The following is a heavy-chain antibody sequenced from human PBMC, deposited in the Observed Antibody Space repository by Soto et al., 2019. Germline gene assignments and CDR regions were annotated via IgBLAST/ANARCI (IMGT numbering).Heavy chain of an antibody. J-gene: IGHJ4*02. CDR3: AREPYGDSQYFDY. D-gene: IGHD2-21*02. V-gene: IGHV1-18*01. CDR1: GYTFTSYA. CDR2: ISAYNGNT. Sequence: ASVKVSCKASGYTFTSYAISWVRQAPGQGLEWMGWISAYNGNTNYAQKLQGRVTMTTDTSTTTAYMELRSLRPEDTAVYYCAREPYGDSQYFDYWGQGTPVTVSS.